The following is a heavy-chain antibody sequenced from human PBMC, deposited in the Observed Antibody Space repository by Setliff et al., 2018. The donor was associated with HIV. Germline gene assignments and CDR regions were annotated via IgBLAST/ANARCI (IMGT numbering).Heavy chain of an antibody. Sequence: ASVKVSCKASGYTFIGDYMHWVRQAPGQGLEWMGWINPNSGGTNFAQKFQGRVTMTRDTSISTAYMELSRLRSDDTAVYYCGRDPFWSGYDAFDIWGQGTMVTVSS. CDR1: GYTFIGDY. CDR2: INPNSGGT. D-gene: IGHD3-3*01. J-gene: IGHJ3*02. CDR3: GRDPFWSGYDAFDI. V-gene: IGHV1-2*02.